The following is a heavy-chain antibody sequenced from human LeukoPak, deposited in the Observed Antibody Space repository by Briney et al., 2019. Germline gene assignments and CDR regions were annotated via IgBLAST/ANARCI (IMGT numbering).Heavy chain of an antibody. J-gene: IGHJ4*02. V-gene: IGHV1-69*01. CDR2: IIPSFGTA. CDR3: ARDPRTSGYSYGLGY. Sequence: ASVKVSCKASGGTFSNYAISWVRQAPGQGLDWMGGIIPSFGTANYSQKFQGRVTITADGSTSTAYMELSSLRSEDTAIHYCARDPRTSGYSYGLGYWGQGTLVTVSS. CDR1: GGTFSNYA. D-gene: IGHD5-18*01.